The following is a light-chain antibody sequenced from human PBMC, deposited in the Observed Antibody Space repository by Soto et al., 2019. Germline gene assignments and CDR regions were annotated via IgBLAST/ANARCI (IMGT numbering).Light chain of an antibody. CDR3: QQSNSWLWT. CDR1: QSVSSK. J-gene: IGKJ1*01. CDR2: GAS. V-gene: IGKV3-15*01. Sequence: EIMMTHSPAALSVSKGEGATLSCMASQSVSSKLAWYQQKPGQAPRLLIYGASTRATGIPVRFSGSGSGTEFTLIISSLQAEDSAGYYCQQSNSWLWTFGEVTKVDI.